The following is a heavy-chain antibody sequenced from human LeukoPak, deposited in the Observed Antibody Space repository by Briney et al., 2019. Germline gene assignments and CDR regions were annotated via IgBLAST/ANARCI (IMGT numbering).Heavy chain of an antibody. CDR3: ARGRNSGFDY. D-gene: IGHD2/OR15-2a*01. V-gene: IGHV6-1*01. CDR1: GDSVSGNSAVA. Sequence: SQTLSLTCALSGDSVSGNSAVAWNWLRQSPSRGLEWLGRTYYRSKWNNDYAVSVKSRITINPDTSKNQFSLHLNSVTPEVTAVYYCARGRNSGFDYWGRGTLVTVSS. CDR2: TYYRSKWNN. J-gene: IGHJ4*02.